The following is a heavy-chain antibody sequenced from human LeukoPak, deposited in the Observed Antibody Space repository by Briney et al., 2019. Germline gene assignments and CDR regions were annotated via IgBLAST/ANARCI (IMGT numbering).Heavy chain of an antibody. V-gene: IGHV3-23*01. CDR1: GFTFSSYG. CDR3: ARDTQRVGSSGQGFWYFDL. J-gene: IGHJ2*01. CDR2: ISGSGGST. D-gene: IGHD3-22*01. Sequence: GGSLRLSCAASGFTFSSYGMSWVRQAPGKGLEWVSTISGSGGSTYYADSVKGRFTISRDNSKNTLYLQMNSLRAEDTAVYYCARDTQRVGSSGQGFWYFDLWGRGTLVTVSS.